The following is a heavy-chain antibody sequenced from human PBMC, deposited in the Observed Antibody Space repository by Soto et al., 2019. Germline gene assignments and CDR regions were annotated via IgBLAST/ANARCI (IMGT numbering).Heavy chain of an antibody. D-gene: IGHD3-22*01. J-gene: IGHJ4*02. CDR2: INPGNDDT. CDR3: ARKDYYDSGMYYFDY. V-gene: IGHV1-3*01. CDR1: GYTFTKYH. Sequence: ASVKVSCKTSGYTFTKYHIHWVRQAPGQGLEWMGWINPGNDDTGYSQKFQDRVTITRDTSASTAYMDLSSLRSEDTAVYYCARKDYYDSGMYYFDYWGQGTLVTVSS.